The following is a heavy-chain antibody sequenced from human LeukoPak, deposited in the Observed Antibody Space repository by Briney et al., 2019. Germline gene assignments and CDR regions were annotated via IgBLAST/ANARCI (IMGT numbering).Heavy chain of an antibody. CDR1: GGSISSGGYY. CDR2: IYYSGST. V-gene: IGHV4-31*03. D-gene: IGHD2-2*01. Sequence: SDPLSLTCTVSGGSISSGGYYWSWIRQHPGKALEWIGYIYYSGSTYYNPSLKSRVTISVDTSKNQFSLKLSSVTAADTAVYYCARDSVVPAVNYYYGMDVWGQGTTVTVSS. J-gene: IGHJ6*02. CDR3: ARDSVVPAVNYYYGMDV.